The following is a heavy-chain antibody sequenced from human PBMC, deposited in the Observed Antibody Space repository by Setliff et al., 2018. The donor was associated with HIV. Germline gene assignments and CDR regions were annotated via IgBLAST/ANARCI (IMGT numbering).Heavy chain of an antibody. CDR2: IAPSSGGI. CDR1: GYTFTSYI. Sequence: ASVKVSCKASGYTFTSYILHWVRQAAGQGLEWVGRIAPSSGGIHYAQKFQDRVTMTRDTSTSTAYMELSSLRSEDTAVYYCARNPQPTGTPDYYYYYYMDVWGKGTTVTVSS. CDR3: ARNPQPTGTPDYYYYYYMDV. D-gene: IGHD1-1*01. V-gene: IGHV1-46*01. J-gene: IGHJ6*03.